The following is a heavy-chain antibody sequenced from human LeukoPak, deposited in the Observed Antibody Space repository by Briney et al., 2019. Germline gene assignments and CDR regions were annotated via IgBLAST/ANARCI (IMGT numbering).Heavy chain of an antibody. CDR2: IYYSGST. V-gene: IGHV4-59*01. D-gene: IGHD6-19*01. CDR1: GGSISSYY. J-gene: IGHJ3*02. CDR3: ARAYSSGWPDAFDI. Sequence: SETLSLTCTVSGGSISSYYWSYIRQPPGKGPEWIGYIYYSGSTNYNPSLKSRVTILVDTSKNQFSLKLSSVTAADTAVYYCARAYSSGWPDAFDIWGQGTMVTVSS.